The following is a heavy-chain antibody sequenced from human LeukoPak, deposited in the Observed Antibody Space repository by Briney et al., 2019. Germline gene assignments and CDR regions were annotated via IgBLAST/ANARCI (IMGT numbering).Heavy chain of an antibody. CDR2: IYYSGSA. V-gene: IGHV4-39*07. Sequence: PSETLSLTCTVSGGSISSSKYYWGWIRQPPGKGLEWIGSIYYSGSAYYNPSLKSRVTISVDTSKNQFSLKLTSVTAADTAVYYCARDARVQKWFGEVIMTTTYYFDDWGQGTLVTVS. CDR3: ARDARVQKWFGEVIMTTTYYFDD. J-gene: IGHJ4*02. CDR1: GGSISSSKYY. D-gene: IGHD3-10*01.